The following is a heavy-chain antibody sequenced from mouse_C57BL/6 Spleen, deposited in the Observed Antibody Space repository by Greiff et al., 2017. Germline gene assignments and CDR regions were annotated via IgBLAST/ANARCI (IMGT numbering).Heavy chain of an antibody. J-gene: IGHJ3*01. CDR1: GYTFTDYY. V-gene: IGHV1-26*01. Sequence: EVQLHQSGPELVKPGASVKISCKASGYTFTDYYMNWVKQSHGKSLEWIGDINPNNGGTSYNQKFKGKATLTVDKSSSTAYMELRSLTSEDSAVYYCARGTTVVATPAYWGQGTLVTVSA. D-gene: IGHD1-1*01. CDR3: ARGTTVVATPAY. CDR2: INPNNGGT.